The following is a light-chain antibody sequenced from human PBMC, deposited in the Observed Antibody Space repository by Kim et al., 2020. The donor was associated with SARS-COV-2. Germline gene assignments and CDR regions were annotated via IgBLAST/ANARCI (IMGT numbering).Light chain of an antibody. CDR3: QQYDSDSGT. CDR1: QSVSTW. J-gene: IGKJ1*01. V-gene: IGKV1-5*03. Sequence: ASVGDTVTITCRASQSVSTWLAWYQQKPGKAPKLLIYRASSLESGVSSRFSGRGLGTEFTLTISSLQPDDFATYYCQQYDSDSGTFGQGTKVDIK. CDR2: RAS.